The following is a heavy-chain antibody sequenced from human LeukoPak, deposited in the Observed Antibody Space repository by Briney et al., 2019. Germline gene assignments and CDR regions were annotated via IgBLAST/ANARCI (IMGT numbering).Heavy chain of an antibody. CDR2: IYYSGST. V-gene: IGHV4-59*08. Sequence: SETLSLTCTVSGDSISSYYWTWIRQPPGKGLEWIGYIYYSGSTNYNPTLKSRVTISVDTSKNQFSLKLSSVTAADTAVYFCARGPYSYDSSGAFDIWGQGTMVTVSS. D-gene: IGHD3-22*01. J-gene: IGHJ3*02. CDR3: ARGPYSYDSSGAFDI. CDR1: GDSISSYY.